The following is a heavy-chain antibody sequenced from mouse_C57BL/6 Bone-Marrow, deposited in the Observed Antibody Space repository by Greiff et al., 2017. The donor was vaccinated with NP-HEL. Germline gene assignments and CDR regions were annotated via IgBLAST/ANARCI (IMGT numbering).Heavy chain of an antibody. CDR2: INPRSGYT. D-gene: IGHD1-1*01. CDR1: GYTFTSYW. Sequence: QVQLKESGAELAKPGASVKLSCKASGYTFTSYWMHWVKQRPGQGLEWIGYINPRSGYTKYNQKFKDKATLTADKSSSTAYMQLSSLTYEDSAVYYCARTNKNNITTEYYLDYWGQGTTLTVSS. CDR3: ARTNKNNITTEYYLDY. J-gene: IGHJ2*01. V-gene: IGHV1-7*01.